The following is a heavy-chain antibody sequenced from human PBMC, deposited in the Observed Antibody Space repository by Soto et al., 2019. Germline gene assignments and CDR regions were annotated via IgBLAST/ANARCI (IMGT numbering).Heavy chain of an antibody. CDR2: IWYDGSNK. Sequence: RGSLRLSCAASGFTFSSYGMHWVCQAPGKGLEWVAVIWYDGSNKYYADSVKGRFTISRDNSKNTLYLQMNSLRAEDTAVYYCARDLRYCSGGSCYPALIDYWGQGTLVTVSS. V-gene: IGHV3-33*01. CDR1: GFTFSSYG. J-gene: IGHJ4*02. CDR3: ARDLRYCSGGSCYPALIDY. D-gene: IGHD2-15*01.